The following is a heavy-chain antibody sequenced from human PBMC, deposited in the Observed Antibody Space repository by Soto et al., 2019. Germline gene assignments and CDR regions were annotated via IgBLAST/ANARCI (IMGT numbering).Heavy chain of an antibody. CDR3: ARHQGPISRYYFDY. V-gene: IGHV4-39*01. Sequence: SETLSLTCTVSGGSISSSSYYWGWIRQPPGKGLEWIGSIYYSGSTYYNPSLKSRVTISVDTSKNQFSLKLSSVTAADTAVYYCARHQGPISRYYFDYWGQGTLVTVSS. CDR1: GGSISSSSYY. J-gene: IGHJ4*02. CDR2: IYYSGST.